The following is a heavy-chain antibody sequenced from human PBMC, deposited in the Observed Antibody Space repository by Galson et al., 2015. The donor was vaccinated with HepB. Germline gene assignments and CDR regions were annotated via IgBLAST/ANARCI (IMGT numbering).Heavy chain of an antibody. D-gene: IGHD1-26*01. CDR3: ANGGLKWELRGLDY. Sequence: SVKVSCKVSGYTLTELPMHWVRQAPGKGLEWMGGFDPEDGETIYAQKFQGRVTMTEDTSTDTAYMELSSLRSEDTAVYYCANGGLKWELRGLDYWGQGTLVTVSS. V-gene: IGHV1-24*01. CDR2: FDPEDGET. CDR1: GYTLTELP. J-gene: IGHJ4*02.